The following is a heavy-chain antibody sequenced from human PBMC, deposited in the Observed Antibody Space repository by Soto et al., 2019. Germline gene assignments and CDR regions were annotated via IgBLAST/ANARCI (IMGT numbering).Heavy chain of an antibody. D-gene: IGHD3-9*01. V-gene: IGHV3-66*01. CDR1: GFTVSSNY. CDR3: ARVYYDILTGYRN. J-gene: IGHJ4*02. CDR2: IYSGGST. Sequence: TGGSLRLSCAASGFTVSSNYMSWVRQAPGKGLEWVSVIYSGGSTYYADSVKGRFTMSRDNSKNILYLQMNSLRAEDTAVYYCARVYYDILTGYRNWGQGTLVTVSS.